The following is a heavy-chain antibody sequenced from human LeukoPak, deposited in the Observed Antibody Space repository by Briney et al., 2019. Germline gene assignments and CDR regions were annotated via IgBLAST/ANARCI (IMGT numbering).Heavy chain of an antibody. CDR1: GFTFSNYA. CDR3: AREGGDCYDSGLGY. CDR2: ITGSGGNT. V-gene: IGHV3-23*01. Sequence: GASLRLSCAASGFTFSNYAMSWVRQAPGKGLEWVSAITGSGGNTYYADSVKGRFTISRDNSKNTVFLQMNSLRAEDTAVYYCAREGGDCYDSGLGYWGQGTLVTVSS. D-gene: IGHD3-22*01. J-gene: IGHJ4*02.